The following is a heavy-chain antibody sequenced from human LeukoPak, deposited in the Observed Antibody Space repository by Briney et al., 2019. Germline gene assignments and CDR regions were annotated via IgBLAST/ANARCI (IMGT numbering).Heavy chain of an antibody. CDR3: ARASLSLDNVVVVAAFDY. Sequence: SETLSLTCAVYGGSFSGYYWSWIRQPPGKGLEWIGEINHSGSTNYNPSLKSRVTISVDTSKNQFSLKLSSVAAADTAVYYCARASLSLDNVVVVAAFDYWGQGTLVTVSS. CDR1: GGSFSGYY. V-gene: IGHV4-34*01. D-gene: IGHD2-15*01. CDR2: INHSGST. J-gene: IGHJ4*02.